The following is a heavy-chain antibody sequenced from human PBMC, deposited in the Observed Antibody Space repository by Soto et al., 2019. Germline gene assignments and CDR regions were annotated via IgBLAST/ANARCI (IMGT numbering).Heavy chain of an antibody. CDR2: ISSTGGST. D-gene: IGHD3-3*01. CDR3: AEAQGFLEWLPQGGLDV. J-gene: IGHJ6*02. Sequence: EVQLLESGGGLVQPGESLRLSCAASGFSFRKYVMTWVRQAPGKGLEWVSSISSTGGSTYYADSVKGRFTVSRDNSKNTFYLQMNSLRAEDTALYYCAEAQGFLEWLPQGGLDVWGQGTTVAVSS. CDR1: GFSFRKYV. V-gene: IGHV3-23*01.